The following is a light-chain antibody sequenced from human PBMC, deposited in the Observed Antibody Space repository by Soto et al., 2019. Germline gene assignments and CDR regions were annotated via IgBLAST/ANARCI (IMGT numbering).Light chain of an antibody. CDR2: GAS. J-gene: IGKJ5*01. Sequence: EIVMTQSPDTLSVSPGERATLSCRASEGVTNNLAWYQRKPGQAPRLLIYGASTRATDVPVRFSGRGSGTDFTLTISRLEPEDFAVYYCQHRSNWHITFGQGTRLEIK. V-gene: IGKV3-15*01. CDR1: EGVTNN. CDR3: QHRSNWHIT.